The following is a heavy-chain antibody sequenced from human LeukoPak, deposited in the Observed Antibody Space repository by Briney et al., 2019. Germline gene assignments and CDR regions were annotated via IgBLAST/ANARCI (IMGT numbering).Heavy chain of an antibody. V-gene: IGHV3-21*01. J-gene: IGHJ4*02. Sequence: GGSLRLSCAASGFTFSTYRMNWVRQVPGKGLEWVSSISSSSSYIYYADSVKGRFTISRDNAKNSLFLQMHCLRAEDTAVYYCATDDYGAFDYWGQGTLVTVSS. CDR3: ATDDYGAFDY. CDR1: GFTFSTYR. D-gene: IGHD4/OR15-4a*01. CDR2: ISSSSSYI.